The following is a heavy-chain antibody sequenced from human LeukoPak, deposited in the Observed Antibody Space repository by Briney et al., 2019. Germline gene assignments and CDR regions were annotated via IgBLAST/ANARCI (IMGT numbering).Heavy chain of an antibody. V-gene: IGHV4-39*01. J-gene: IGHJ4*02. CDR2: IYYDGNT. CDR3: ARRYYYGSGSPAY. Sequence: SETLSLTCAVSGDSISTSAYYWDWSRQPPGKGLEWIGNIYYDGNTRYNPSLKSRVTISVDRSKNQFSLKLSSVTAADTAVYYCARRYYYGSGSPAYWGQGSLVTVSS. D-gene: IGHD3-10*01. CDR1: GDSISTSAYY.